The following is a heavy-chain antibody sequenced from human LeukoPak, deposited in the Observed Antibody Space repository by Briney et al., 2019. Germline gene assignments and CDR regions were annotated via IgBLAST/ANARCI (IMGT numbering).Heavy chain of an antibody. V-gene: IGHV4-59*11. CDR3: ARLLDNDISGDPDTFDV. CDR2: VSYTGRA. J-gene: IGHJ3*01. Sequence: SETLSLTCTVSGGSLSGHYCSWSWQPPGTRLEWIGYVSYTGRAKYTPSLQSRVTISIDTSKSQFSLKLTSVTSADTAVYSCARLLDNDISGDPDTFDVWGQGTTVIVSS. D-gene: IGHD3-22*01. CDR1: GGSLSGHY.